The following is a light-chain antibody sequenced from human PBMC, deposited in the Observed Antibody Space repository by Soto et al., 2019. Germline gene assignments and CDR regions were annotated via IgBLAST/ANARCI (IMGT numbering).Light chain of an antibody. CDR1: QSVSRY. Sequence: EIVLSQSPATLSLSPEERATLSGMASQSVSRYLAWYQQKPGQAPRLLIYDASNRATGIPARFSGSGSGTDFTLTISRLEPEDFAVYYCQQRSNWPITFGQGTRLEN. J-gene: IGKJ5*01. CDR3: QQRSNWPIT. V-gene: IGKV3-11*01. CDR2: DAS.